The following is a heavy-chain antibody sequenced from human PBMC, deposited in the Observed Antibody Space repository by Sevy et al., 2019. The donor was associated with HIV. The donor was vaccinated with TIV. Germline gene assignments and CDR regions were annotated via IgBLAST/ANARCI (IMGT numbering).Heavy chain of an antibody. V-gene: IGHV4-31*03. Sequence: SETLSLTCTVSDGSISSGGYYWSWIRQHPGKGLEWIGYIYYSGSTYYNPSLKSRVTISVDTSKNQFSLKLSSVTAADTAVYYCARAVTYYGSSGYYPYFDYWGQGTLVTVSS. CDR3: ARAVTYYGSSGYYPYFDY. CDR1: DGSISSGGYY. D-gene: IGHD3-22*01. J-gene: IGHJ4*02. CDR2: IYYSGST.